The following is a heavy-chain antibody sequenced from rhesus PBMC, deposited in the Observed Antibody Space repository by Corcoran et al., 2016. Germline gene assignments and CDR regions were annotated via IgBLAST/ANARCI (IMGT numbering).Heavy chain of an antibody. J-gene: IGHJ4*01. CDR2: VGGDDGDT. D-gene: IGHD1-7*02. Sequence: QVQLQESGPGLVKPSETLSLTCAVSGSSISSGYGWSWIRQPPGKGLEWIVYVGGDDGDTNYNPSLKSRVTISKDTSKNQFSLRLNSVTAADTAMYYCAREVRYNWNDFFDYWGQGVLVTVSS. CDR1: GSSISSGYG. V-gene: IGHV4-127*01. CDR3: AREVRYNWNDFFDY.